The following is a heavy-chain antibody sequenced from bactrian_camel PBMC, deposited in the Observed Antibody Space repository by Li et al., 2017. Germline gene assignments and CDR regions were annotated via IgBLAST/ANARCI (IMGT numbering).Heavy chain of an antibody. V-gene: IGHV3S55*01. CDR3: AAGNSGFVDYFRAGRVCESTTTEYKY. CDR1: GLSFDDSV. D-gene: IGHD2*01. CDR2: VDSTGRT. J-gene: IGHJ4*01. Sequence: VQLVESGGGSVQAGESLTLSCTASGLSFDDSVMGWYRLAPGSECELVSTVDSTGRTYYADSVKGRFTISQDNAKSTMYLHMSSLKPEDTAVYYCAAGNSGFVDYFRAGRVCESTTTEYKYWGQGTQVTVS.